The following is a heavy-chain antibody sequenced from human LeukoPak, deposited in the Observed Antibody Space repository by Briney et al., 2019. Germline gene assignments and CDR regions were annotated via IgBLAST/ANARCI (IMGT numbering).Heavy chain of an antibody. CDR1: GYSFTSYW. Sequence: GESLKISCKGAGYSFTSYWIGWVRQMPGKGLEYRRIIYPGDSDSRYSPSFQGQVTISADKSISTAYLQWSSLKASDTAMYYCARGGPYSDSYGWLDFWGQGTLVTVFS. J-gene: IGHJ4*02. CDR3: ARGGPYSDSYGWLDF. D-gene: IGHD5-18*01. V-gene: IGHV5-51*01. CDR2: IYPGDSDS.